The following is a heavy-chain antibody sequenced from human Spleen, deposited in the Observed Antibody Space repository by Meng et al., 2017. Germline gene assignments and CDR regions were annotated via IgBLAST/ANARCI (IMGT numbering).Heavy chain of an antibody. J-gene: IGHJ4*02. V-gene: IGHV3-21*01. CDR3: TRGPRAAAGNQYYFDY. CDR2: ITSTSSDR. Sequence: GGSLRLSCAASGFTFSSYSMNWVRQAPGKGLEWVSSITSTSSDRDYADSVKGRFTISRDNAQNSLSLQMNSLRAEDTAVYYCTRGPRAAAGNQYYFDYWGQGTLVTVSS. D-gene: IGHD6-13*01. CDR1: GFTFSSYS.